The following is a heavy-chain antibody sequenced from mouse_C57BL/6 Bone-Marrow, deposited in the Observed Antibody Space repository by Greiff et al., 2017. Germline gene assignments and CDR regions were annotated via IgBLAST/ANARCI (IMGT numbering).Heavy chain of an antibody. D-gene: IGHD2-10*02. CDR3: ARLRYGNSRDY. CDR1: GYTFTSYW. J-gene: IGHJ2*01. CDR2: IDPSDSST. V-gene: IGHV1-59*01. Sequence: QVQLQQPGAELVRPGTSVKLSCKASGYTFTSYWMHWVKQRPGQGLEWIGVIDPSDSSTNYNQKFKGKATLTVDTSSSTAYMQLSSLTSEDSAVYYCARLRYGNSRDYWGQGTTLTVSS.